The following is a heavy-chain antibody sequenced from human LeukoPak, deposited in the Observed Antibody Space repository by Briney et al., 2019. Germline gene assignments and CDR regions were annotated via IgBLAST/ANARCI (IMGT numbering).Heavy chain of an antibody. Sequence: GGSLRLSCAASGFTFSSYAMSWVRQAPGKGLEWVSAISGSGGSTYYADSVKGRFTISRDNSKNTLYLQMNSLRAEDTAVYYCAKGADCSSTSCYYYDMDVWGQGTTVTVSS. CDR1: GFTFSSYA. J-gene: IGHJ6*02. V-gene: IGHV3-23*01. D-gene: IGHD2-2*01. CDR2: ISGSGGST. CDR3: AKGADCSSTSCYYYDMDV.